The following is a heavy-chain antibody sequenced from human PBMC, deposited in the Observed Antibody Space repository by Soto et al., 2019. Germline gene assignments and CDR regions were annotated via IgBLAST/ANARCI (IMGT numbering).Heavy chain of an antibody. CDR2: IWYDGSNK. V-gene: IGHV3-33*01. D-gene: IGHD6-13*01. CDR3: ARGGIRAAAGRIDY. CDR1: GFTFSSYG. J-gene: IGHJ4*02. Sequence: QVQLVESGGGVVQPGRSLRLSCAASGFTFSSYGMHWVRQAPGKGLEWVAVIWYDGSNKYYADSVKGRFTISRDNSKNTLYLQMNSLRAEDTAVYYCARGGIRAAAGRIDYWGREPWSPSPQ.